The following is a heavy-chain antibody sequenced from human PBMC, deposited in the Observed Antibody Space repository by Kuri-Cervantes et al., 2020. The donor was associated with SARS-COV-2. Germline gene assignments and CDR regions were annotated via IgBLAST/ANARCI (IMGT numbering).Heavy chain of an antibody. D-gene: IGHD3-22*01. J-gene: IGHJ6*02. Sequence: ASVKVSCKASGYTFTSYGISWVRQAPGQGLEWMGWISAYNGNTNYARKLQGRVTMTTDTSTSTAYMELRSLRSDDTAVYYCARVPYSPLRRDDYYYDSSVPWYYYYGMDVWGQGTTVTVSS. V-gene: IGHV1-18*04. CDR1: GYTFTSYG. CDR3: ARVPYSPLRRDDYYYDSSVPWYYYYGMDV. CDR2: ISAYNGNT.